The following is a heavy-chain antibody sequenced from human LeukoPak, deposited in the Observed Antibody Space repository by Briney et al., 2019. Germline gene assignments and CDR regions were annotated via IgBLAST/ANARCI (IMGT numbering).Heavy chain of an antibody. D-gene: IGHD3-10*01. CDR2: VKKVGSGP. CDR1: GFTFSAYS. Sequence: GGSLRHSCVVSGFTFSAYSMIWVPQAPGKGPQWGANVKKVGSGPKYVESVKGGFPIPRDNQKNSLYLQMNSLRAEDTAVYYCGRHRSGSGTYFIDYWGQGTLVSVCS. V-gene: IGHV3-7*01. CDR3: GRHRSGSGTYFIDY. J-gene: IGHJ4*02.